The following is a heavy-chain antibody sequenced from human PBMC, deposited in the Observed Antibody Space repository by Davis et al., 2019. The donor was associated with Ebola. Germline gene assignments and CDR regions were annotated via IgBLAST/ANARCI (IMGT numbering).Heavy chain of an antibody. CDR1: GFTFSSYW. D-gene: IGHD1-26*01. V-gene: IGHV3-48*01. CDR3: AKGSGMVIPTAVAY. J-gene: IGHJ4*02. Sequence: GESLKISCAASGFTFSSYWMHWVRQAPGKGLEWVSYISGSGNTIYHADSVKGRFTISRDNPKNTVYLQMNSLRAEDTAVYYCAKGSGMVIPTAVAYWGQGTLVTVSS. CDR2: ISGSGNTI.